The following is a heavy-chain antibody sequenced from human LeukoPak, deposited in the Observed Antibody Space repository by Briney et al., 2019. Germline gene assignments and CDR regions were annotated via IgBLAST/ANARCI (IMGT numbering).Heavy chain of an antibody. CDR3: ARVFQYTCTSNYCGGYDY. D-gene: IGHD2-2*01. J-gene: IGHJ4*02. V-gene: IGHV1-2*04. Sequence: GASVKVSCKASGYTFSGHYVHWVRQAPGQGLEWMGWSNPYNGGTIYAQNFQGWVTMTRDTSISTVYMDLSRLRSDDTAVDYCARVFQYTCTSNYCGGYDYWGQGTLVTVSS. CDR2: SNPYNGGT. CDR1: GYTFSGHY.